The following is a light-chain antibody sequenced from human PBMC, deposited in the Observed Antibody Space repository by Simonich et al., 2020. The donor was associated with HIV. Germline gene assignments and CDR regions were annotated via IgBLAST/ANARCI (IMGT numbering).Light chain of an antibody. CDR3: QAWDSSTAQV. CDR2: QDS. Sequence: SSELTQPPSVSVSPGQTASITCSGDKLEVKYACGYLQKPGPSPVLIIYQDSKRPSGIPERFSGSNSRNTATLTISGTQAMDEADYYCQAWDSSTAQVFGGGTKLTVL. CDR1: KLEVKY. J-gene: IGLJ3*02. V-gene: IGLV3-1*01.